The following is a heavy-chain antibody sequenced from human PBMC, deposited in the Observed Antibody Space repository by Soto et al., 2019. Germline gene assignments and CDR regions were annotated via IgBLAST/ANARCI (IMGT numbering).Heavy chain of an antibody. Sequence: GESLKISCKGSGYSFTSYWIGWVRQMPGKGLEWMGIIYPGDSDTRYSPSFQGQVTISADKSISTAYLQWSSLKASDTAMYYCARHFGPYCSSTSCYRKGWFEPWGQGTLVTVSS. CDR2: IYPGDSDT. V-gene: IGHV5-51*01. D-gene: IGHD2-2*01. CDR1: GYSFTSYW. CDR3: ARHFGPYCSSTSCYRKGWFEP. J-gene: IGHJ5*02.